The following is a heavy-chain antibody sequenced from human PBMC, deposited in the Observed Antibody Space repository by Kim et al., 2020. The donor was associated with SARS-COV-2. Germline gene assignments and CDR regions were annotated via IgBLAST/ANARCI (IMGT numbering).Heavy chain of an antibody. J-gene: IGHJ3*01. CDR1: GFTFNNYA. CDR2: ISYDGSIK. V-gene: IGHV3-30*18. Sequence: GGSLRLSCGASGFTFNNYAMHWVRQPPGKGLEWVAVISYDGSIKYYADSVKGQFTVSRDSSHNTLYLQMRSLRPEDTALYYCAKSSDFFWFKKGLNAFD. D-gene: IGHD2-21*02. CDR3: AKSSDFFWFKKGLNAFD.